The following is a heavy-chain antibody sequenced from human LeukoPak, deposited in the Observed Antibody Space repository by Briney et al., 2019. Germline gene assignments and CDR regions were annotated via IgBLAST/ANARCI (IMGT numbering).Heavy chain of an antibody. CDR2: IIPIFGTA. D-gene: IGHD2-2*02. CDR1: GGTFSSYA. CDR3: ARAYCSSTSCYRSSYYFDY. Sequence: SVKVSCKASGGTFSSYAISWVRQAPGQGLEWMGGIIPIFGTANYAQKFQGRVTITADESTSTAYMELSSLRSEDTAVYYCARAYCSSTSCYRSSYYFDYWGQGTLVTVSS. V-gene: IGHV1-69*13. J-gene: IGHJ4*02.